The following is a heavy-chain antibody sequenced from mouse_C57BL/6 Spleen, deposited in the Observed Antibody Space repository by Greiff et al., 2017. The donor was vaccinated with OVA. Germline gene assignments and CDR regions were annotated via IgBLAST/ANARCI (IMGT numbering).Heavy chain of an antibody. V-gene: IGHV1-9*01. J-gene: IGHJ2*01. CDR3: ARGGYYVESTYYFDY. Sequence: QVQLQQSGAELMKPGASVKLSCKATGYTFTGYWIEWVKQRPGHGLEWIGEILPGSGSTNYNEKFKGKATFTADETSKTAYMQLSSLTTEDSAIYYCARGGYYVESTYYFDYWGQGTTLTVSS. D-gene: IGHD2-3*01. CDR2: ILPGSGST. CDR1: GYTFTGYW.